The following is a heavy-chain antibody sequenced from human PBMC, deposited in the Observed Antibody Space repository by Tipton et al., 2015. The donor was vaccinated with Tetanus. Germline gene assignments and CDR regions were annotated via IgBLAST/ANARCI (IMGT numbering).Heavy chain of an antibody. V-gene: IGHV4-34*01. D-gene: IGHD5-24*01. Sequence: LRLSCAASGFTFSNYAMTWIRQSPGKGLEWIGEIHPGGNTYYNPSLKSRVTILLDTSENQFSLKLSSVTGADTAVYYCARGRDQYKSGNYWGQGTLVTVSS. CDR2: IHPGGNT. J-gene: IGHJ4*02. CDR3: ARGRDQYKSGNY. CDR1: GFTFSNYA.